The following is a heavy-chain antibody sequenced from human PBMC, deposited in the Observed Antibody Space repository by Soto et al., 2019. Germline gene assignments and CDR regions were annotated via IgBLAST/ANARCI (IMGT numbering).Heavy chain of an antibody. Sequence: QVQVQQSGPGLVKPSETLSLTCTVSSGPSRSHNWGWIRQPPGRGLEWIGYVYYTGDTSYNPSLKSRVTISADASTNHISLTLRYWTAADTAVYYCVRQGIDYLHGLVDVWGQGTTVSVSS. D-gene: IGHD5-12*01. CDR1: SGPSRSHN. V-gene: IGHV4-59*08. J-gene: IGHJ6*02. CDR3: VRQGIDYLHGLVDV. CDR2: VYYTGDT.